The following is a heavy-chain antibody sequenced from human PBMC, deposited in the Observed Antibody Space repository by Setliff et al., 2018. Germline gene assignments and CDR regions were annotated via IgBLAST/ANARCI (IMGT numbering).Heavy chain of an antibody. CDR3: ARGHPHDYGNYVDY. V-gene: IGHV3-30*07. CDR2: IKFDDRPT. D-gene: IGHD4-17*01. CDR1: GFTFNSYP. J-gene: IGHJ4*02. Sequence: GGSLRLSCAASGFTFNSYPLHWVRQTPGKGLEWVATIKFDDRPTYYADSVKGRFTVSRDNSRNTLYLQLNSLRAEDTAVYYCARGHPHDYGNYVDYWGQGTLVTVSS.